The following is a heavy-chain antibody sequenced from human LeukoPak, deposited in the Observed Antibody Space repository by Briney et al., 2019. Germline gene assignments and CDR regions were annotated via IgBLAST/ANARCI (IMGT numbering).Heavy chain of an antibody. CDR1: GFTFSSYG. Sequence: PGGSLRLSCAASGFTFSSYGMHWVRQAPGKGLEWVAVISYDGSNKYYADSVKGRFTISRDNSKNTLYLQMKSLRAEDTAVYYCAKVSSSSGWDYDFDYWGQGTLVTVSS. CDR2: ISYDGSNK. CDR3: AKVSSSSGWDYDFDY. J-gene: IGHJ4*02. V-gene: IGHV3-30*18. D-gene: IGHD6-19*01.